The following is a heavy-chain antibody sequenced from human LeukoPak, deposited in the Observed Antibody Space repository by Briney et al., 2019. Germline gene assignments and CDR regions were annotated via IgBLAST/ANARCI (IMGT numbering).Heavy chain of an antibody. D-gene: IGHD4-17*01. J-gene: IGHJ4*02. CDR1: GITFSRYS. V-gene: IGHV3-30*03. CDR2: ISYDGSYK. Sequence: PGGSLRLSCAASGITFSRYSMNWVRQAPGKGLEWVAVISYDGSYKYYADSVKGRFTIFRDNSKNTLYLQMNSLRAEDTAVYYCARDGIYGDYEGYYFDYWGQGTLVTVSS. CDR3: ARDGIYGDYEGYYFDY.